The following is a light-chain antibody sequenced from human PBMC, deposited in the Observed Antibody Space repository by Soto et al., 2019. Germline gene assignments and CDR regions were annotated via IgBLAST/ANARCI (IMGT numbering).Light chain of an antibody. V-gene: IGKV1-8*01. J-gene: IGKJ1*01. Sequence: AVLLTQSPSSFSASTGDRATITCRASQDIHNYFAWYHQDPGKAPKLLLYAASILQTGVPSRFSGSGSGTDFTLTIRGLQSEDFANYYCQHYCNYPWTFGQGTTVE. CDR3: QHYCNYPWT. CDR2: AAS. CDR1: QDIHNY.